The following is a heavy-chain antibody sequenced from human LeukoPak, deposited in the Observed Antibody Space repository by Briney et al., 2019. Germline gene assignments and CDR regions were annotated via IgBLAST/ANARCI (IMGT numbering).Heavy chain of an antibody. V-gene: IGHV3-74*01. D-gene: IGHD4-17*01. Sequence: GGSLRLSCAASGFTFSSDWIHWVRQTPGKGLVWVSRINGAGSSISYADSVKGRVTISRDNAKNTLYLQMNNLRAEDTAVYYCARGGDYKNDYWGQGTLVTVSS. CDR3: ARGGDYKNDY. CDR2: INGAGSSI. CDR1: GFTFSSDW. J-gene: IGHJ4*02.